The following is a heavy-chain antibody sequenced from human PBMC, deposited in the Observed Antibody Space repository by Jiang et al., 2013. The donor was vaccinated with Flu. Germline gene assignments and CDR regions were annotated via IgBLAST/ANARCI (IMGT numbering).Heavy chain of an antibody. J-gene: IGHJ4*02. D-gene: IGHD2-2*01. CDR3: ASTYCSSTSCLYDY. CDR1: GGSMSNYY. Sequence: GLVKPAETLSLTCTVSGGSMSNYYWSWIRQPPGKGLEWIGYIYYSGSTNYNPSLKSRVTISVDTSKNQFSLKLSSVTAADTAVYYCASTYCSSTSCLYDYWGQGTLVTVSS. V-gene: IGHV4-59*08. CDR2: IYYSGST.